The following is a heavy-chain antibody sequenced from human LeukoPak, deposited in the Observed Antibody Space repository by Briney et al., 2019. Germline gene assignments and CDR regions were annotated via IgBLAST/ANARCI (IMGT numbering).Heavy chain of an antibody. Sequence: GESLKISCKGSGYRFTTSWIGWVRQMPGKGLEYMGIINPGDSDTRYSPSFQGQVTISVDKSISTAYLQWSSLTASDTAWYYCASPRVGATAFDIWGQGTMVTVSS. V-gene: IGHV5-51*01. CDR2: INPGDSDT. D-gene: IGHD1-26*01. CDR1: GYRFTTSW. J-gene: IGHJ3*02. CDR3: ASPRVGATAFDI.